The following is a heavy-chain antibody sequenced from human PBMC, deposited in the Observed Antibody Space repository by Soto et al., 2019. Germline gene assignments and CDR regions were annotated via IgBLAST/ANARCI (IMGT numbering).Heavy chain of an antibody. V-gene: IGHV3-23*01. D-gene: IGHD1-26*01. CDR2: ISGSGVTT. Sequence: PWGSLRVSCAASGLTCSSYAMSWVRQAPGKGLEWVSLISGSGVTTYYADSVKGRFTISRDNSKNTLYLQMNSLRADATAVYHCAKALSGSISYFDYWGQGTLVTAS. CDR1: GLTCSSYA. CDR3: AKALSGSISYFDY. J-gene: IGHJ4*02.